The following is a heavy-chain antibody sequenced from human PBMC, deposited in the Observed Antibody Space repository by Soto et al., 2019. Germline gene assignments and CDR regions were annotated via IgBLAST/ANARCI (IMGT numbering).Heavy chain of an antibody. CDR3: TGEVASGY. Sequence: QVQLVESGGGVVQPGRSLRRSCAVSGFTVSTYGMHWVRQAPGKGLEWVAVISRDGGTKYYADSVKGRFTISRDNSRNTLFLEMNSLRSDDMAVYYCTGEVASGYWGQGTLVTVSS. CDR1: GFTVSTYG. D-gene: IGHD2-8*02. CDR2: ISRDGGTK. V-gene: IGHV3-30*03. J-gene: IGHJ4*02.